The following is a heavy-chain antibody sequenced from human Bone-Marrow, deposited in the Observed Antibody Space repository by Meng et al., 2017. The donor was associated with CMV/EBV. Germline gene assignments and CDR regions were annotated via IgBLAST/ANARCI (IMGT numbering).Heavy chain of an antibody. D-gene: IGHD3-16*01. CDR1: GFTFSDYS. CDR3: AKCLSRGRGSFDY. Sequence: GGSLRLSCAASGFTFSDYSMNWVRQAPGKGLEWVSYISSSSSTIYYANSVKGRFTFSRDNAKNSLYLQMNSLRAEDTAVYYCAKCLSRGRGSFDYWGQGTLVTVSS. J-gene: IGHJ4*02. CDR2: ISSSSSTI. V-gene: IGHV3-48*04.